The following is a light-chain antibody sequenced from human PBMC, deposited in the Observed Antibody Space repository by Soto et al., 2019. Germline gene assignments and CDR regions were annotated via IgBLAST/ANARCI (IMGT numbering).Light chain of an antibody. CDR3: QSYDDSTSGSMV. CDR2: GNN. V-gene: IGLV1-40*01. Sequence: QSVLTQPPSVSGAPGQRVTISCTGRSSNIGAGYDVHWYQQLPGTAPKLLIYGNNNRPSGVPDRFSGSKSDTSASLAITGLQAEDEADYYCQSYDDSTSGSMVFGGGTKLTVL. J-gene: IGLJ3*02. CDR1: SSNIGAGYD.